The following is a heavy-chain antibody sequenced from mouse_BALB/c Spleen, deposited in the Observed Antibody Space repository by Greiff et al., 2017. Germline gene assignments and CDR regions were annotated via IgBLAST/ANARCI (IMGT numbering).Heavy chain of an antibody. CDR1: GFTFSSYT. V-gene: IGHV5-12-2*01. J-gene: IGHJ4*01. CDR3: ARHGEVRRNAMDY. CDR2: ISNGGGST. D-gene: IGHD2-14*01. Sequence: EVKVVESGGGLVQPGGSLKLSCAASGFTFSSYTMSWVRQTPEKRLEWVAYISNGGGSTYYPDTVKGRFTISRDNAKNTLYLQMSSLKSEDTAMYYCARHGEVRRNAMDYWGQGTSVTVSS.